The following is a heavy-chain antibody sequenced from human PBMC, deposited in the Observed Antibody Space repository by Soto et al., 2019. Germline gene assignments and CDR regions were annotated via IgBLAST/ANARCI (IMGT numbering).Heavy chain of an antibody. J-gene: IGHJ6*02. CDR3: AMVDVYVTPSPQDV. Sequence: QVHLVQSGAEVKNPGASVKVSCKASGYSFTRYGIGWARQAPGQGLEWMGWINAYNGNTNYAQNLQGRRTLXSXTXPTTAYRELRSLRSNDTAIYYCAMVDVYVTPSPQDVWGQGTTVTVSS. CDR2: INAYNGNT. CDR1: GYSFTRYG. D-gene: IGHD3-16*01. V-gene: IGHV1-18*01.